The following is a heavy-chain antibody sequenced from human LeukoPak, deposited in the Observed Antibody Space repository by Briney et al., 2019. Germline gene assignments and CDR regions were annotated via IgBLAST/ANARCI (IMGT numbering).Heavy chain of an antibody. D-gene: IGHD2-15*01. CDR2: IIPIFGTA. J-gene: IGHJ4*02. CDR3: ARYCSGGSCYSYFDY. V-gene: IGHV1-69*06. CDR1: GGTFSSYA. Sequence: SVKVSCKASGGTFSSYAISWVRQAPGQGLKWMGGIIPIFGTANYAQKFQGRVTVTADKSTSTAYMELSSLRSEDTAVYYCARYCSGGSCYSYFDYWGQGTLVTVSS.